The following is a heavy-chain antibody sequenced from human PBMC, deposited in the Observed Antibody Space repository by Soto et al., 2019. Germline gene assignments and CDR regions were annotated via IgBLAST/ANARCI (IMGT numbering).Heavy chain of an antibody. CDR2: ISGSGDST. CDR3: ANVPYYYDSSGYYLGGAFDI. D-gene: IGHD3-22*01. J-gene: IGHJ3*02. V-gene: IGHV3-23*01. CDR1: GFTFSSYA. Sequence: EVQLLESGGGLVQPGGSLRRSCAASGFTFSSYAISWIRQAPGKGLEWVSAISGSGDSTYYAVSVKGRFTISRDNSKNTLDLRMNSLRAEDTSVYYCANVPYYYDSSGYYLGGAFDIWDQGTMVTVSS.